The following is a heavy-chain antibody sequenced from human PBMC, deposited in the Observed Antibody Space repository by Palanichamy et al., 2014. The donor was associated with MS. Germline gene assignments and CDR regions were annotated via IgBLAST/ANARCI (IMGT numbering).Heavy chain of an antibody. CDR1: GGSIGSGGYF. Sequence: QVQLQESGPGLVKPSQTLSLTCTVSGGSIGSGGYFWSWVRQRPGKGLEWIAYISHSGSTDYNLSLQSRLTISLDTSKNHFSLNLNSVFAADTAVYYCARVGRGFDYWGQGTLVTVSS. J-gene: IGHJ4*02. CDR2: ISHSGST. CDR3: ARVGRGFDY. D-gene: IGHD3-10*01. V-gene: IGHV4-31*03.